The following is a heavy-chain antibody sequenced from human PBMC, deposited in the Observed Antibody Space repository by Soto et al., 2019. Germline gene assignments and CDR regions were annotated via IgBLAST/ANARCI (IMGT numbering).Heavy chain of an antibody. Sequence: ASVKVSCKASGYTFTSYAMHWVRQAPGQRLEWMGWINAGNGNTKYSQKFQGRVTITRDTSASTAYMELSSLRSEDTAVYYCARDKLDTAMVTSWFDPWGRGTLVTVSS. CDR2: INAGNGNT. V-gene: IGHV1-3*01. CDR3: ARDKLDTAMVTSWFDP. D-gene: IGHD5-18*01. CDR1: GYTFTSYA. J-gene: IGHJ5*02.